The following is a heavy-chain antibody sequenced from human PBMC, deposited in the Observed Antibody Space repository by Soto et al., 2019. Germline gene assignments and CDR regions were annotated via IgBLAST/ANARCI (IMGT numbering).Heavy chain of an antibody. D-gene: IGHD6-13*01. CDR3: AKDRAAAGIHWYFDL. V-gene: IGHV3-23*01. CDR2: IGASASST. J-gene: IGHJ2*01. Sequence: EVQLLESGGGLVQPGGSLRLSCSASGFTFSNYVMTWVRQAPGKGLEWVSAIGASASSTFYADSVRGRFTISRDNSNNTLYLQMNSLRAEDTAVYYCAKDRAAAGIHWYFDLWGRGTLVTVSS. CDR1: GFTFSNYV.